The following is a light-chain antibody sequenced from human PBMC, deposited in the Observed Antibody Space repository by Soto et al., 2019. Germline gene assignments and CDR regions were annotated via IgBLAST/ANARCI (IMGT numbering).Light chain of an antibody. CDR2: GVS. CDR3: QQYNNWRT. V-gene: IGKV3-15*01. J-gene: IGKJ1*01. CDR1: QSVSSD. Sequence: IVMTQSPATLSVSPLERASLSFRASQSVSSDLAWYHQKPGQAPRLLIHGVSTRATGIPARFSGSGSGTEFTLTISSLQSEDFAVYYCQQYNNWRTFGQGTKVDIK.